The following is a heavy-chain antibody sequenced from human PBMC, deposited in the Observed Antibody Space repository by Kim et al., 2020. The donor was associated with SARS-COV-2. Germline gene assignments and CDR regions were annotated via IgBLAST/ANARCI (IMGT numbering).Heavy chain of an antibody. J-gene: IGHJ3*01. CDR3: ARVLQYDSGRSRAFDF. Sequence: SLKSRPTISADTSKNQFFLRLSSVTAADTAVYYCARVLQYDSGRSRAFDFWGQGTMVTVSS. D-gene: IGHD6-19*01. V-gene: IGHV4-31*02.